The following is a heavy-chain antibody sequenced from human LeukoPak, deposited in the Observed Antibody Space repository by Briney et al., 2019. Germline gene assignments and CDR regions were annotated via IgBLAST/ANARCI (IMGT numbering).Heavy chain of an antibody. CDR1: GGSLSGYY. V-gene: IGHV4-34*01. CDR2: INHSGSI. J-gene: IGHJ5*02. CDR3: ARGRRFGP. Sequence: KPSETLSLTCAVYGGSLSGYYWSWIRQPPGKGLEWIGEINHSGSINYNPSLKSRVTISVDTSKNQFSLKLSSVTAADTAVYYCARGRRFGPWGQGTLVTVSS.